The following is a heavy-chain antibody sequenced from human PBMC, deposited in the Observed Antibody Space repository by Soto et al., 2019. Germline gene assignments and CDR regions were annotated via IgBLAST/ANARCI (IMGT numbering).Heavy chain of an antibody. CDR1: GYTFTSYG. Sequence: ASVKVSCKASGYTFTSYGISWVRQAPGQGLEWMGWISAYNGNTNYAQKLQGRVTMTTDTSTSTAYMELRSLRSDDTAVYYCARPMYSSSWEGGGFDYWGQGTLVTVSS. V-gene: IGHV1-18*01. CDR2: ISAYNGNT. J-gene: IGHJ4*02. CDR3: ARPMYSSSWEGGGFDY. D-gene: IGHD6-13*01.